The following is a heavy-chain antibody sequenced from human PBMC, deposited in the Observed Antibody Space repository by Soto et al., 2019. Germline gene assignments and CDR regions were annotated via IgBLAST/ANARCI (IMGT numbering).Heavy chain of an antibody. CDR3: ARVKVPAAVLGAFNV. V-gene: IGHV1-18*01. CDR2: INPLKGDT. CDR1: GYTFTTYG. Sequence: QAQLVQSGGEMKKAGASVKVSCKASGYTFTTYGITWARQAPGQGLDWMGWINPLKGDTKSAANFQDRVTMTTDTSPRTAYVELRSLRSDDTAVYYCARVKVPAAVLGAFNVWGQGTLVTVSS. D-gene: IGHD2-2*01. J-gene: IGHJ3*01.